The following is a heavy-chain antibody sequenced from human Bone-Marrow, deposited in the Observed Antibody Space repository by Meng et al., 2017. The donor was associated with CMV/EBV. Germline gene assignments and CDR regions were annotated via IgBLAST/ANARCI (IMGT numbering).Heavy chain of an antibody. D-gene: IGHD2-2*02. CDR2: INPNSGGT. Sequence: ASVKVSCKASGYTFTGYYMHWVRQAPGQGLEWMGWINPNSGGTNYAQKFQGRVTMTRDTSISTAYMELSRLRSDDTAVYYCARYCNSASCYTSIYYFDFWGQGTLVNIAS. CDR3: ARYCNSASCYTSIYYFDF. CDR1: GYTFTGYY. J-gene: IGHJ4*02. V-gene: IGHV1-2*02.